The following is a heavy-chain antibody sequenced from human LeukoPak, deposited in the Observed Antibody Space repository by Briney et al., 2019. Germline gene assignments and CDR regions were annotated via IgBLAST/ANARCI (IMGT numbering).Heavy chain of an antibody. V-gene: IGHV1-24*01. D-gene: IGHD5-18*01. CDR2: FDPEDGEI. Sequence: AASVKVSCKVSGYTLTELSIHWVRQAPGKGPEWMGGFDPEDGEIIYAQKFEGRVTMTEDTPTDTAYMELTSLRSEDTAVYYCATGRDTYNYGLRNYYFDHWGQGTLVTVSS. CDR3: ATGRDTYNYGLRNYYFDH. J-gene: IGHJ4*02. CDR1: GYTLTELS.